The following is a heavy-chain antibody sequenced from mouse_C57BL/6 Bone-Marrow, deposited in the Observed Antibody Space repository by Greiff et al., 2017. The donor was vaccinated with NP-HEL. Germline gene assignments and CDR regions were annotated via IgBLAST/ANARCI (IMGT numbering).Heavy chain of an antibody. CDR1: GYTFTEYT. J-gene: IGHJ4*01. Sequence: VQLKESGAELVKPGASVKLSCKASGYTFTEYTIHWVKQRSGQGLEWIGWFYPGSGSIKYNEKFKDKATLTADKSSSTVYMELSRLTSEDSAVYFCARHSHYYGSSYAYAMDYWGQGTSVTVSS. CDR3: ARHSHYYGSSYAYAMDY. V-gene: IGHV1-62-2*01. D-gene: IGHD1-1*01. CDR2: FYPGSGSI.